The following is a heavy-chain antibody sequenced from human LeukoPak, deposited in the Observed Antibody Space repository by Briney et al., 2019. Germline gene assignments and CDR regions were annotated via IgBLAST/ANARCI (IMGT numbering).Heavy chain of an antibody. CDR3: AREGGLTTGDAFDI. V-gene: IGHV4-59*12. CDR2: IYYSGST. D-gene: IGHD4/OR15-4a*01. CDR1: GGSISSYY. Sequence: SETLSLTCTVSGGSISSYYWSWIRQPPGKGLEWIGYIYYSGSTNYNPSLKSRVTISVDTSKNQFSLKLSSVTAADTAVYYCAREGGLTTGDAFDIWGQGTMVTVSS. J-gene: IGHJ3*02.